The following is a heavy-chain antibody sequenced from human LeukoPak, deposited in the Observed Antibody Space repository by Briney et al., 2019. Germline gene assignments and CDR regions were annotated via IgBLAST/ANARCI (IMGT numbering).Heavy chain of an antibody. CDR3: ARGARTPSGYGSRTAGRANWFDP. Sequence: PSETLSLTCADYGGSFSGYYWSWIRPPPGKGLGWVGEINERVSTHCNPSLKSGVTISVDTSKNQFSLKLSSVAAADTAVYYCARGARTPSGYGSRTAGRANWFDPWGQGTLVTVSS. V-gene: IGHV4-34*01. D-gene: IGHD5-12*01. CDR1: GGSFSGYY. CDR2: INERVST. J-gene: IGHJ5*02.